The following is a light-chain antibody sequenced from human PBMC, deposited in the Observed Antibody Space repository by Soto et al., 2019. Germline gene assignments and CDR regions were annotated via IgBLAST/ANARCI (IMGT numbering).Light chain of an antibody. CDR2: EVS. Sequence: QSVLTQPASVSGSPGQSITIPCTGTSSDVGGYNYVSWYQQHPGKAPKLMIYEVSNRPSGVSNRFSGSKSGNTASLTISGLQAEDEADYYCSSYTSSSTLVFGGGTKVTVL. CDR3: SSYTSSSTLV. CDR1: SSDVGGYNY. J-gene: IGLJ2*01. V-gene: IGLV2-14*01.